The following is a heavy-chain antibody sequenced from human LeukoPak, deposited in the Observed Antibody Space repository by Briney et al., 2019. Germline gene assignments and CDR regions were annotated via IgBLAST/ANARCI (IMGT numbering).Heavy chain of an antibody. CDR3: ARKSGWSFDY. V-gene: IGHV3-23*01. CDR1: GFTFSGYA. Sequence: GGSLRLSCAASGFTFSGYAMDWVRQAPGKGLEWVSAISGGGGTTYYTDSVKGRFTVSRDNSKNTLYLQMNSLRAEDTAVYYCARKSGWSFDYWGQGTLVTVSS. D-gene: IGHD6-19*01. CDR2: ISGGGGTT. J-gene: IGHJ4*02.